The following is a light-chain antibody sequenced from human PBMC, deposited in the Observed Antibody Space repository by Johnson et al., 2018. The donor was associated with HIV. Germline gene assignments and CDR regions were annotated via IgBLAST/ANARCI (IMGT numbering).Light chain of an antibody. CDR2: ENN. V-gene: IGLV1-51*02. J-gene: IGLJ1*01. Sequence: QSVLTQPPLVSAAPGQKVTISCSGSSSNIGNNYVSWYQQLPGTAPKLLIYENNKRPSGIPDRFSGSKSGTSATLGITGLQTGDEADYYCGTWDSSLSAGGVFGPGTKVTVL. CDR1: SSNIGNNY. CDR3: GTWDSSLSAGGV.